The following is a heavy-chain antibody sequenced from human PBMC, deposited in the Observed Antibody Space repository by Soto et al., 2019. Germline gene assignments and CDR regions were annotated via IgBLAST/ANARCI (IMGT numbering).Heavy chain of an antibody. Sequence: SVKVSCKASGGTLSSYAISWVRQAPGQGLEWMGGIIPIFGTANYAQKFQGRVTITADESTSTAYMELSSLRSEDTAVYYCASPKFRFWQQLDPWGQGTLVTVSS. D-gene: IGHD3-3*01. CDR1: GGTLSSYA. CDR3: ASPKFRFWQQLDP. CDR2: IIPIFGTA. J-gene: IGHJ5*02. V-gene: IGHV1-69*13.